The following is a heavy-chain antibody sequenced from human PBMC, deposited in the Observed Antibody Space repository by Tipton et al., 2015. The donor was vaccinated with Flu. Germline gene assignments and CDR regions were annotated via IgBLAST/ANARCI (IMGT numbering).Heavy chain of an antibody. CDR2: IIPIFGTA. D-gene: IGHD6-19*01. V-gene: IGHV1-69*01. Sequence: QMQLVQSGAEVKKPGSSVKVSCKASGGTFSSYAISWVRQAPGQGLEWMGGIIPIFGTANYAQKFQGRVTITADESTSTAYIELSSLRSEDTAVYYCASCPGGWYRGRYYGMDVWGQGTTVTVSS. J-gene: IGHJ6*02. CDR1: GGTFSSYA. CDR3: ASCPGGWYRGRYYGMDV.